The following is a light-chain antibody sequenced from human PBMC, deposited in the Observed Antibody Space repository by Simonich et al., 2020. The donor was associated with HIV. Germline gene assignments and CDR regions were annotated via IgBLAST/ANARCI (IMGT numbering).Light chain of an antibody. CDR1: QSISSY. CDR3: QQYNSNYPT. V-gene: IGKV1-5*03. J-gene: IGKJ1*01. CDR2: RAS. Sequence: DIQMTQSPSTLSASVGDRVTIACRASQSISSYLAWYQQKPGKAPKLLIYRASTLEGGVPSRFIGSGSGTEFTLTISSLQPDDFATDYCQQYNSNYPTFGQGTKVEIK.